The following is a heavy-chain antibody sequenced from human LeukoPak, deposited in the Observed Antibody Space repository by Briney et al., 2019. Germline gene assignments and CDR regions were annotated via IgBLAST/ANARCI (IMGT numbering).Heavy chain of an antibody. CDR2: ISSAGTMT. V-gene: IGHV3-48*03. CDR1: GFTLSSYE. CDR3: ARDRTMIVDY. Sequence: GGSLRLSCAASGFTLSSYEMNWVRQAPGKGLKWVSYISSAGTMTYYADSVKGRFTISRDNAKNSLYLHISSLRVEDTAVYYCARDRTMIVDYWGQGTLVTVSS. J-gene: IGHJ4*02. D-gene: IGHD3-22*01.